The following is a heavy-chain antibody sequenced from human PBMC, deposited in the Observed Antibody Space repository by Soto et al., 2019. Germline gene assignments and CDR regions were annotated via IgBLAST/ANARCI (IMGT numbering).Heavy chain of an antibody. CDR2: IYYSGST. CDR1: GGSISSYY. V-gene: IGHV4-59*08. D-gene: IGHD3-10*01. CDR3: ASYYGSGIVY. J-gene: IGHJ4*02. Sequence: SETLSLTCTVSGGSISSYYWSWIRQPPGKGLEWIGYIYYSGSTNYNPSLKSQVTISVDTSKNQFSLKLSSVTAADTAVYYCASYYGSGIVYWGQGTLVTVSS.